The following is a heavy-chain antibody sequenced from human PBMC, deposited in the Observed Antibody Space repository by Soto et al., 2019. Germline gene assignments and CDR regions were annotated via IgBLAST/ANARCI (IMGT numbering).Heavy chain of an antibody. CDR1: GFTFDDYT. CDR2: ISWDGGST. V-gene: IGHV3-43*01. J-gene: IGHJ4*02. D-gene: IGHD3-22*01. CDR3: AKDNHRYVSSGYHPDY. Sequence: EVQLVESGGVVVQPGGSLRLSCAASGFTFDDYTMHWVRQAPGKGLEWVSLISWDGGSTYYADSVKGRFTISRDNSKNSLYLQMNSLRTEDTALYYCAKDNHRYVSSGYHPDYWGQGTLVTVSS.